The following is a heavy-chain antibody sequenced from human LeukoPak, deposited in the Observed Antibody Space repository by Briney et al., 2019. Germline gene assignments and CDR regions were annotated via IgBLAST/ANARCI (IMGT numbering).Heavy chain of an antibody. Sequence: GGSLTLSCAASGFTFSGSTVHWVRQASGKGLEWVGRIRNSANNYATAYAASVKGRFTISRDDSKNTAYLQMNSLKTEDTAVYYCTRWVVGTTNYFDYWGQGTLVTVSS. CDR1: GFTFSGST. J-gene: IGHJ4*02. V-gene: IGHV3-73*01. CDR3: TRWVVGTTNYFDY. CDR2: IRNSANNYAT. D-gene: IGHD1-7*01.